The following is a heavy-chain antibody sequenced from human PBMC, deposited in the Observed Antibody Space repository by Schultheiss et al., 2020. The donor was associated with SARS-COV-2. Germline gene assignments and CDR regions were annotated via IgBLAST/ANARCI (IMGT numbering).Heavy chain of an antibody. D-gene: IGHD6-19*01. CDR2: INPNSGGT. J-gene: IGHJ1*01. CDR3: ARRPLTSAWPFQH. V-gene: IGHV1-2*02. CDR1: GYTFTSYG. Sequence: ASVKVSCKASGYTFTSYGIIWVRQAPGQGLEWMGWINPNSGGTNYAQKFQGRVTMTRDTSISTAYMELSRLRSDDTAVYYCARRPLTSAWPFQHWGQGTLVTVSS.